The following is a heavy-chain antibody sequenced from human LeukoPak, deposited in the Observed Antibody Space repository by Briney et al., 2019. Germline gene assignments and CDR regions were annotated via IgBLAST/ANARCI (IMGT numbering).Heavy chain of an antibody. Sequence: PGGSPRLSCAASGFTFSSYGMHWVRQAPGKGLGWVAVIWYDGSNKYYADSVKGRFTISRDNSKNTLYLQMNSLRAEDTAVYYCAKDLESQGIWFDPWGQGTLVTVSS. CDR1: GFTFSSYG. CDR2: IWYDGSNK. V-gene: IGHV3-33*06. J-gene: IGHJ5*02. CDR3: AKDLESQGIWFDP. D-gene: IGHD5-24*01.